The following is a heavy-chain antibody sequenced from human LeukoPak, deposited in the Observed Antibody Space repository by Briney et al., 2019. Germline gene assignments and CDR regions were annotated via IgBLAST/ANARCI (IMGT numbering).Heavy chain of an antibody. CDR3: AKYASGWYGYFDY. CDR1: GFTFSSYA. V-gene: IGHV3-23*01. D-gene: IGHD6-19*01. CDR2: ISGSGGSA. Sequence: GGSLRLSCAASGFTFSSYAMSWVRQAPGKGLEWVSGISGSGGSAYYADSVKGRFTISRDNSKNTLYLQMNSLRAEDTAVYYCAKYASGWYGYFDYWGQGTLVTVSS. J-gene: IGHJ4*02.